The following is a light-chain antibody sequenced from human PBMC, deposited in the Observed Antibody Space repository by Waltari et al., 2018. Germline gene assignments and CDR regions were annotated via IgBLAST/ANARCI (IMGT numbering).Light chain of an antibody. Sequence: QSALTQPASVSGSSGQSITISCTGTSSDVGGYNYVSWYQQHPGKAPKLMIYDVSNRPSGVSIRFSGSKSGNTASLTISGLQAEDEADYYCSSYTSSSKVFGTGTKVTVL. CDR1: SSDVGGYNY. CDR2: DVS. J-gene: IGLJ1*01. CDR3: SSYTSSSKV. V-gene: IGLV2-14*03.